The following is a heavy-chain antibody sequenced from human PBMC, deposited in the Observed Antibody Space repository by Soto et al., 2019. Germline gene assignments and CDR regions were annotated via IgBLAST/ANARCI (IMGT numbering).Heavy chain of an antibody. CDR2: ISGSWGTT. J-gene: IGHJ1*01. Sequence: EVQLLESGGGLVQPGGSLRLSCAASGFTFSIYSMSWVRQAPGKGLEWVSAISGSWGTTYYANSVKGRFTITRDNSKNALYLQMNSLRVEDTAVYYCAKGYGDSGYFHHWGQGTLVTVCS. CDR1: GFTFSIYS. V-gene: IGHV3-23*01. D-gene: IGHD4-17*01. CDR3: AKGYGDSGYFHH.